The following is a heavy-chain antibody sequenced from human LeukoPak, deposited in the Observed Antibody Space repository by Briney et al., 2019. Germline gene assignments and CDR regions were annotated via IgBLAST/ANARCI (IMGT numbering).Heavy chain of an antibody. J-gene: IGHJ3*02. Sequence: KPSQTLSLTCTVSGGSISSGGYYWSWIRQPPGKGLEWIGYIYHSGSTYYNPSLKSRVTISVDRSKNQFSLKLSSVTAADTAVYYCATSSRDVAGARHAFDIWGQGTMVTVSS. D-gene: IGHD1-26*01. CDR2: IYHSGST. CDR3: ATSSRDVAGARHAFDI. CDR1: GGSISSGGYY. V-gene: IGHV4-30-2*01.